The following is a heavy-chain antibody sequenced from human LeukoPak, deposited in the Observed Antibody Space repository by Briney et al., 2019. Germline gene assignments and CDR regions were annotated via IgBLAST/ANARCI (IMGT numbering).Heavy chain of an antibody. CDR3: ARGALLWFGDRMEYYFDY. CDR1: GGSISSYY. V-gene: IGHV4-59*01. CDR2: IYYSGNT. D-gene: IGHD3-10*01. J-gene: IGHJ4*02. Sequence: SETLSLTCTVSGGSISSYYWSWIRQPPGKGLEWIGYIYYSGNTNYNPSLKSRVTISVDTSKNQFSLKLSSMTAADTAVYYCARGALLWFGDRMEYYFDYWGQGTLLTVSS.